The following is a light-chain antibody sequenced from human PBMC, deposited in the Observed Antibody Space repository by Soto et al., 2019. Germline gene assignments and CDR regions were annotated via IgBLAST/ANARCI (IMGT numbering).Light chain of an antibody. CDR3: VQYQSYWT. J-gene: IGKJ1*01. CDR2: QAA. V-gene: IGKV1-5*03. CDR1: QRSSRQ. Sequence: DIQMTQSPSTLSASGGDRVSITCRASQRSSRQLAWYQQKPGKAPNLLIYQAANLETGDPSRFTGNGSGAEFTLTIRCLKPADFATYYCVQYQSYWTFGQRNKVEVK.